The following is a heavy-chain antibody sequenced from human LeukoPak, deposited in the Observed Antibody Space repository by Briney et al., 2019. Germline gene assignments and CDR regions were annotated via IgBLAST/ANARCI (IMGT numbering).Heavy chain of an antibody. CDR3: ARSSSGSYLKHFDY. J-gene: IGHJ4*02. D-gene: IGHD1-26*01. V-gene: IGHV3-23*01. CDR1: GFTFSSYT. Sequence: GGSLRLSCAASGFTFSSYTMSWVRQAPGKGLEWVSAIIDSGGSTSYADSVKGRFTISRDNSKNTLYLQMSSLRAEDTAVYYCARSSSGSYLKHFDYWGQGTLVTVSS. CDR2: IIDSGGST.